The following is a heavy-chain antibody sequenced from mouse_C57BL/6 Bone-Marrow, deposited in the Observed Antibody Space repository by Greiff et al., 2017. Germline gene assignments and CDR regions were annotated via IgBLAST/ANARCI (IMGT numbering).Heavy chain of an antibody. Sequence: VQLQQSGPELVKPGASVKISCKASGYTFTDYYMNWVKQSHGKSLEWIGDINPNNGGTSYNQKFKGKATLTVDKSSSTAYMELRSLTSEDSAVYYCARWRDYDYDGGCAYWGQGTLVTVSA. CDR3: ARWRDYDYDGGCAY. CDR2: INPNNGGT. D-gene: IGHD2-4*01. V-gene: IGHV1-26*01. J-gene: IGHJ3*01. CDR1: GYTFTDYY.